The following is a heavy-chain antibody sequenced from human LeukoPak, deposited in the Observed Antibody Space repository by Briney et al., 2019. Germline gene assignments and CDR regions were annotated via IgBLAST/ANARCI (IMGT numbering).Heavy chain of an antibody. Sequence: GGSLRLSCAASGFTFSSYAMNWVRQAPGKGLEWVSTISGSGGSTYYADSVKGRFTISRDNSKNTLYPQMNSLRAEDTAVYYCAKAKYSGSSPFDYWGQGTLVTVSS. D-gene: IGHD1-26*01. V-gene: IGHV3-23*01. CDR1: GFTFSSYA. CDR3: AKAKYSGSSPFDY. J-gene: IGHJ4*02. CDR2: ISGSGGST.